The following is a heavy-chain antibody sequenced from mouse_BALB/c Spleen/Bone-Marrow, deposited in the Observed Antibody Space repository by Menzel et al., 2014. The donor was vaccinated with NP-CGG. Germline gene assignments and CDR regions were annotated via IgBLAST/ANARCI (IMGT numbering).Heavy chain of an antibody. Sequence: EVMLVESGGGLVKPGGSLKLSCAASGFTFSSYAMSWVRRTPEKRLEWVASISSGGSTYYPDSVKGRFTISRDNARNILYLQMSSLRSVDTAMYYCARGNGFEGFAYWGQGTLVTVSA. CDR3: ARGNGFEGFAY. J-gene: IGHJ3*01. D-gene: IGHD1-2*01. CDR1: GFTFSSYA. CDR2: ISSGGST. V-gene: IGHV5-6-5*01.